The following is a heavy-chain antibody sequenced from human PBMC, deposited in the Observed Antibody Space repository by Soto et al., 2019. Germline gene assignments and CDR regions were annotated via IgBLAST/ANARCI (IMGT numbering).Heavy chain of an antibody. CDR1: GGTFSSYA. Sequence: QVQLVQSGAEVKKPGSSVKVSCKASGGTFSSYAISWVRQAPGQGLEWMRGIIPIFGTANYAQKFQGRVTITADESTSTADMELSSLRSEDTAVYYCARDNITIFGVVIISDYYYYGMDVWCQGSTVTVS. D-gene: IGHD3-3*01. CDR3: ARDNITIFGVVIISDYYYYGMDV. J-gene: IGHJ6*02. V-gene: IGHV1-69*01. CDR2: IIPIFGTA.